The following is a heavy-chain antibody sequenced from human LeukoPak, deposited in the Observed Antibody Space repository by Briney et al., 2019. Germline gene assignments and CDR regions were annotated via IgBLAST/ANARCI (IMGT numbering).Heavy chain of an antibody. CDR1: GFTFSTYD. D-gene: IGHD2-15*01. J-gene: IGHJ4*02. CDR2: ISYDGSNK. V-gene: IGHV3-30*18. Sequence: GRSLRLSCAASGFTFSTYDMHWVRQAPGKGLEWVAVISYDGSNKYYADSVKGRFTISRDNSKNTLYLQLNSLRAEDTAVYYCAKSPGRYCSGGSCYSYWSQGTLVTVSS. CDR3: AKSPGRYCSGGSCYSY.